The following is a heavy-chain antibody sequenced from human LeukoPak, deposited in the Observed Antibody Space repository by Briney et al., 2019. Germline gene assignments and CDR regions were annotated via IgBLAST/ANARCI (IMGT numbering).Heavy chain of an antibody. V-gene: IGHV3-7*01. D-gene: IGHD7-27*01. CDR3: ATYTNWVAGDV. CDR1: GFKFSDSW. Sequence: PGGSLRLSCAASGFKFSDSWMSWVRQAPGKGLEWVADIRDDGTQEEYVDSVKGRFTISRDNAKNSLYLQMNSLRAEDTAVYYCATYTNWVAGDVWGQGTTVSVS. J-gene: IGHJ6*02. CDR2: IRDDGTQE.